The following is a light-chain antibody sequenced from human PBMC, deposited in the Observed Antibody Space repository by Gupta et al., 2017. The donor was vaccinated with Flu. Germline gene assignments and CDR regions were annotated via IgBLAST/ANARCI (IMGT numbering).Light chain of an antibody. CDR2: EVS. CDR3: TSYTSNNTLYA. Sequence: QSALTQPASVLGSPGQSTTVACTGTSSDGGGNNNVSWYLQHPGKAPKLMIYEVSNRPSGVSNRFSGSKSGNTASLTISGLQAEDEADYYCTSYTSNNTLYAFGTGTKVTVL. J-gene: IGLJ1*01. CDR1: SSDGGGNNN. V-gene: IGLV2-14*01.